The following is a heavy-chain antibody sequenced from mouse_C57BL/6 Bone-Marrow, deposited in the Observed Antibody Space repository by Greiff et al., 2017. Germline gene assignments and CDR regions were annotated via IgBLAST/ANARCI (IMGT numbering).Heavy chain of an antibody. V-gene: IGHV1-47*01. CDR1: GYTFTTYP. J-gene: IGHJ2*01. Sequence: VQRQQSGAELVKPGASVKMSCKASGYTFTTYPIEWMKQNHGKSLEWIGNFHPYNDDTKYNEKFKGKATLTVEKSSSTVYLELSRLTSDDSAVYYCARLNWDVGYFDYWGQGTTLTVSS. CDR2: FHPYNDDT. D-gene: IGHD4-1*01. CDR3: ARLNWDVGYFDY.